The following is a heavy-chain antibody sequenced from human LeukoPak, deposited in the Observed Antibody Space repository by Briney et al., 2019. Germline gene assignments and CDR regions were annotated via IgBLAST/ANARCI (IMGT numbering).Heavy chain of an antibody. Sequence: ASVKVSCKASGYTFTGYYMHWVRQAPGQGLEWMGWINPNSGGTNYAQKFQGWVTMTRDTSISTAYMELSRLRSDDTAVYYCARDGRYCSGGSCDWGQGTLVTVSS. CDR2: INPNSGGT. CDR3: ARDGRYCSGGSCD. V-gene: IGHV1-2*04. CDR1: GYTFTGYY. J-gene: IGHJ4*02. D-gene: IGHD2-15*01.